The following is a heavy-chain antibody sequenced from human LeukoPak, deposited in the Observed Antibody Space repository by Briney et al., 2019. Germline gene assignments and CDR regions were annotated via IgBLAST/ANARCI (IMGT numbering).Heavy chain of an antibody. CDR2: MNPNSGNT. V-gene: IGHV1-8*01. J-gene: IGHJ5*02. CDR1: GYTFTSYD. D-gene: IGHD4-17*01. CDR3: ARGRDYGDLNWFDP. Sequence: ASVKVSCTASGYTFTSYDINWVRQATGQGLEWMGWMNPNSGNTGYAQKFQGRVTMTRNTSISTAYMELSSLRSEDTAVYYCARGRDYGDLNWFDPWGQGTLVTVSS.